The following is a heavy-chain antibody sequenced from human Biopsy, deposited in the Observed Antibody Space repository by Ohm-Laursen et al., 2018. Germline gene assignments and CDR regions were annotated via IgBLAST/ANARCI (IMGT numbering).Heavy chain of an antibody. CDR1: EYTLTELP. CDR2: FDPEHGET. CDR3: ARGRRHCSGTCSRWYFDL. D-gene: IGHD2-2*01. V-gene: IGHV1-24*01. Sequence: SSVKVSCKVSEYTLTELPIHWVRQAPGKGLEWMGGFDPEHGETLYAQKFQGRVTMTEDTSTDTAYMELSSLRSEDTAVYYCARGRRHCSGTCSRWYFDLWGRGTLVTVSS. J-gene: IGHJ2*01.